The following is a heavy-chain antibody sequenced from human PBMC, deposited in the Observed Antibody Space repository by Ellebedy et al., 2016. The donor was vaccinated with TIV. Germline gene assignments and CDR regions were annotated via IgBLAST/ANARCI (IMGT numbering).Heavy chain of an antibody. V-gene: IGHV4-34*01. D-gene: IGHD3-10*01. Sequence: SETLSLXCAVYGGSFSGYQWSWIRQPPGKGLEWIGEVNHSGSTKYNPSLKSRLTISVDRSKNQFSLRLRSMTAADTAVYYCARDHYGSLDVWGQGTLVTVSS. J-gene: IGHJ4*02. CDR2: VNHSGST. CDR1: GGSFSGYQ. CDR3: ARDHYGSLDV.